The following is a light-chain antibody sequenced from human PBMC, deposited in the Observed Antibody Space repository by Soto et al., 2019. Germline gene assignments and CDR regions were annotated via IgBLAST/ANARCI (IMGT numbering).Light chain of an antibody. Sequence: QPVLTQSPSASASPGASVKLTCTLSSGHRNNAIAWHQQQPEKGPRYLMKVNSDGSHTKEDGIPDRFSGSSSGAERYLTISSLQSEDEGDYYCHTWDSGSWVFGGGTKLTVL. CDR1: SGHRNNA. CDR2: VNSDGSH. V-gene: IGLV4-69*01. CDR3: HTWDSGSWV. J-gene: IGLJ3*02.